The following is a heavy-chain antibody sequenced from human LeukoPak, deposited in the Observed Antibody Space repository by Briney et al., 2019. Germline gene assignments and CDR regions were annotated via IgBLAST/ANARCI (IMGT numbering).Heavy chain of an antibody. Sequence: PGGSLRLSCAASGFTFSSYWMHWVRQAPGKGLVWVSRINSDGSSTSYADSVKGRFTISRDNAKNTLYLQMNSLRAEDTAVYYCARVAPYYDFWSGYYLLDYWGQGTLVTVSS. J-gene: IGHJ4*02. CDR2: INSDGSST. CDR3: ARVAPYYDFWSGYYLLDY. V-gene: IGHV3-74*01. CDR1: GFTFSSYW. D-gene: IGHD3-3*01.